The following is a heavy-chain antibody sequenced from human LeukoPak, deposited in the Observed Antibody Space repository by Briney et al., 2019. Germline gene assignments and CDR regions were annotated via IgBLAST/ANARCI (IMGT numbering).Heavy chain of an antibody. CDR3: ARSMVRGVTTTDY. CDR1: GGSISSSSYY. D-gene: IGHD3-10*01. V-gene: IGHV4-39*01. Sequence: SETLSLTCTVSGGSISSSSYYWGWIRQPPGKGLEWIGSIYYSGSTYYNPSLKSRVTISADTSKNQFSLKLSSVTAADTAVYYCARSMVRGVTTTDYWGQGTLVTVSS. J-gene: IGHJ4*02. CDR2: IYYSGST.